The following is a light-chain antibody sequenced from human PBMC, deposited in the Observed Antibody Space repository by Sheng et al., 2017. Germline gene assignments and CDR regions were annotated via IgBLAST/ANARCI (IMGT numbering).Light chain of an antibody. CDR3: QQTYTTLWT. CDR1: QSISTS. V-gene: IGKV1-39*01. CDR2: GSR. J-gene: IGKJ1*01. Sequence: DIQMTQSPSSLSASVGDRVTITCRASQSISTSLNWYQQKPGTAPRLLIFGSRSLKSGVTSRFSGSGSGTVFTLTISSLQPEDSATYYCQQTYTTLWTFGQGTKVDLK.